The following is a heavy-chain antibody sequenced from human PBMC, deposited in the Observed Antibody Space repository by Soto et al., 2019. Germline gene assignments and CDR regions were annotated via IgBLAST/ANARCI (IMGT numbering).Heavy chain of an antibody. Sequence: GGSLRLSCAASGFTFDDYAMHWVRQAPGKGLEWVSGISWNSGSIGYADSVKGRFTISRDNAKNSLYLQMNSLRAEDTALYYCAKAIVATIGEDYYYGMDAWGQGTTVTVSS. CDR3: AKAIVATIGEDYYYGMDA. CDR2: ISWNSGSI. J-gene: IGHJ6*02. D-gene: IGHD5-12*01. V-gene: IGHV3-9*01. CDR1: GFTFDDYA.